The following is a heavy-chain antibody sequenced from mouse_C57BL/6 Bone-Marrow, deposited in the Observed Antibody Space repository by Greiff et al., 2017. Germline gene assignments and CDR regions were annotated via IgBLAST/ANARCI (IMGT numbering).Heavy chain of an antibody. CDR2: IDPENGDT. CDR3: TTWLCRY. J-gene: IGHJ2*01. V-gene: IGHV14-4*01. D-gene: IGHD6-1*01. CDR1: GFNIKDDY. Sequence: VQLQQSGAELVRPGASVKLSCTASGFNIKDDYMHWVKQRPEQGLEWIGWIDPENGDTEYASKFQGKATITADTSSNTVYLQLSSLTSEDTAVYCCTTWLCRYWGQGTTLTVSA.